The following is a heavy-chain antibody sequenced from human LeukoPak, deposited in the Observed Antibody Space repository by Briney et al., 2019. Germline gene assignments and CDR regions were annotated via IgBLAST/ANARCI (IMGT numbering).Heavy chain of an antibody. CDR2: MNPNSGNT. V-gene: IGHV1-8*02. Sequence: ASVKVSCKASGYTFTSYYMHWVRQATGQGLEWMGWMNPNSGNTGYAQKFQGRVTMTRNTSISTAYMELSSLRSEDTAVYYCARTYGYYVLWFDYWGQGTLVTVSS. CDR3: ARTYGYYVLWFDY. D-gene: IGHD4-17*01. CDR1: GYTFTSYY. J-gene: IGHJ4*02.